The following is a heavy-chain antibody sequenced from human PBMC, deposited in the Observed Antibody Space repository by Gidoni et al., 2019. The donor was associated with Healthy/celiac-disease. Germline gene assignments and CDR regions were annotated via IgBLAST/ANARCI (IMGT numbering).Heavy chain of an antibody. CDR3: AKDVVSLRPPFDY. Sequence: EVQLLESGGGLVQPGGSLSLSCAASGFTFRSYAMSWVRQAPGKGRGWVSAISDSGGSTYYADSVKGRFTISRDNSKNTLYLQMNSLRAEDTAVYYCAKDVVSLRPPFDYWGQGTLVTVSS. CDR2: ISDSGGST. V-gene: IGHV3-23*01. J-gene: IGHJ4*02. D-gene: IGHD3-22*01. CDR1: GFTFRSYA.